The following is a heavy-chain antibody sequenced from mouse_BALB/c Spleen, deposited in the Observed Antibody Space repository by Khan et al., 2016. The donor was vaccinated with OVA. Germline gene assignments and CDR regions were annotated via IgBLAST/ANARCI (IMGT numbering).Heavy chain of an antibody. J-gene: IGHJ3*01. CDR2: IRYDGNS. CDR1: AYSITSGYF. Sequence: EVQLVESGPGLVKPSQSLSLSCSVTAYSITSGYFWNWIRQFPGNKLEWMGYIRYDGNSNYNPSLKNRISITRDTSRNQFFLMLSSVTPEDTATYFCARGGSSGPAWFAYWGQGTLVTVSA. V-gene: IGHV3-6*02. CDR3: ARGGSSGPAWFAY. D-gene: IGHD3-1*01.